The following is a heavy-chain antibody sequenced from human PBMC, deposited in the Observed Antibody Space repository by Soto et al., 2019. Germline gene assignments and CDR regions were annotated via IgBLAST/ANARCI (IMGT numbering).Heavy chain of an antibody. CDR2: INPRGGST. CDR3: ARDHPTERYFDWLPYYYYYYGMDV. V-gene: IGHV1-46*01. J-gene: IGHJ6*02. D-gene: IGHD3-9*01. CDR1: GYTFTSYY. Sequence: ASVKVSCKASGYTFTSYYMHCVRQAPGQVLEWMGIINPRGGSTSYAQKFQGRVTMTRDTSTSTVYMELSSLRSEDTAVYYCARDHPTERYFDWLPYYYYYYGMDVWGQGTTVTVSS.